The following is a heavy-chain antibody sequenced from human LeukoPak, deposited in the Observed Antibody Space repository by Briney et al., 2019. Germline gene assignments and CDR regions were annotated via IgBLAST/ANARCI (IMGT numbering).Heavy chain of an antibody. V-gene: IGHV3-30*18. Sequence: GGSLRLSCAASGFTFSSYGMHWVRQAPGKGLEWVAVISYDGSNKYYADSVKGRFTISRDNSKNTLYLQMNSLRAEDTAVYYCAKDWGRYFDWFSYFDYWGQGTLVTVSS. J-gene: IGHJ4*02. CDR3: AKDWGRYFDWFSYFDY. CDR1: GFTFSSYG. D-gene: IGHD3-9*01. CDR2: ISYDGSNK.